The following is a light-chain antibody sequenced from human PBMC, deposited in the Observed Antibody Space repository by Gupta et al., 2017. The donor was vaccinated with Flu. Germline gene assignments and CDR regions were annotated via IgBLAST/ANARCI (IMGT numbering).Light chain of an antibody. V-gene: IGLV1-47*01. J-gene: IGLJ2*01. Sequence: RVTFSCSGSSSNIGNNYVYWYQQHPGAAPKLIIYKSNQRPSGIPDRFSGSKSGTSASLAISGLLAEDEAEYYCAAWDDSLSAVVFGGGTKLTVL. CDR3: AAWDDSLSAVV. CDR1: SSNIGNNY. CDR2: KSN.